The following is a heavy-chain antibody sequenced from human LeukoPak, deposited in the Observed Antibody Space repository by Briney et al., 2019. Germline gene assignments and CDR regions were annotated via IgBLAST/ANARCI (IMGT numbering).Heavy chain of an antibody. CDR2: IYYSGST. CDR1: GGSISSHY. J-gene: IGHJ4*02. D-gene: IGHD5-18*01. Sequence: SETLSLTCTVSGGSISSHYWSWIRQPPGKGLEWIGYIYYSGSTNYNPSLKSRVTISVDTSKNQFSLKLSSVTAAVTAVYYCARYSYGSFDYWGQGTLVTVSS. V-gene: IGHV4-59*11. CDR3: ARYSYGSFDY.